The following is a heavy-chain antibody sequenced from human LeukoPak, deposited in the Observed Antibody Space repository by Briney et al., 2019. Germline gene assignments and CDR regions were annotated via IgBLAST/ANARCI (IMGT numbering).Heavy chain of an antibody. J-gene: IGHJ6*03. D-gene: IGHD6-13*01. CDR3: ARTGSSWPLYYCYYMDV. CDR2: VSDSGST. V-gene: IGHV4-59*11. CDR1: VGSISSHY. Sequence: NPSETLSLTCTVSVGSISSHYWSWIRQPPGKGRVGFGYVSDSGSTNYNPSLKSRVTVSVDTCKDQFSLKLNSVTAADTAVYYCARTGSSWPLYYCYYMDVWGKGTTVTVSS.